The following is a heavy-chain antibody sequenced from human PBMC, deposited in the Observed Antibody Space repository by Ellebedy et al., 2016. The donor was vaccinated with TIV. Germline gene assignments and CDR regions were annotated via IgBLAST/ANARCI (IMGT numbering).Heavy chain of an antibody. Sequence: MPSETLSLTCTVSGGSISSYYWSWIRQPPGKELEWIGYIYSGRTNYNPSLKSRVTISVDTSKNHLSLNLSSVTAADTAMYYCARTMGEAVGTGWFGPWGQGTLVTVSS. CDR2: IYSGRT. CDR3: ARTMGEAVGTGWFGP. CDR1: GGSISSYY. J-gene: IGHJ5*02. D-gene: IGHD6-13*01. V-gene: IGHV4-59*01.